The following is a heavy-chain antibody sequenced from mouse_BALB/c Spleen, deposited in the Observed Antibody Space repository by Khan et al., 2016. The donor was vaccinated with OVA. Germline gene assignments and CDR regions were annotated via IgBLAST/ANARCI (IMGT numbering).Heavy chain of an antibody. CDR3: ARDYERFAY. D-gene: IGHD1-1*01. V-gene: IGHV1-7*01. Sequence: QMQLEESGAELAKPGASVKMSCKASGYTFTSYWMHWIKQRPGQGLEWIGYINPITVYTEYNQKFKDKATLTADKSSSTAYMQLSSLTSEDSAVYYCARDYERFAYWGQGTLVTVSA. CDR2: INPITVYT. CDR1: GYTFTSYW. J-gene: IGHJ3*01.